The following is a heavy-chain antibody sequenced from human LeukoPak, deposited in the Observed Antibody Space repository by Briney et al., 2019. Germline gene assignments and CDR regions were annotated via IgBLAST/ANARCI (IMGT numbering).Heavy chain of an antibody. Sequence: EASVKVSCKASGYTFTSYGISWVRQAPGQGLEWMGGIIPMFGTAKYAQKFQGRVTMTRGTSTSTVYMELSSLRSEDTAVYYCARGGGSYYYYMDVWGKGTTVTISS. J-gene: IGHJ6*03. D-gene: IGHD1-1*01. V-gene: IGHV1-69*05. CDR3: ARGGGSYYYYMDV. CDR2: IIPMFGTA. CDR1: GYTFTSYG.